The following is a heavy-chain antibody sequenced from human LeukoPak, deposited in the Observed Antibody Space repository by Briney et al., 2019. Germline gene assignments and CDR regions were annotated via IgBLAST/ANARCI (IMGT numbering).Heavy chain of an antibody. CDR3: AVDILTGYVDY. Sequence: PGGSLRLSCAASGFTFSSYAMHWVRQAPGKGLEYVSAISSNGGSTYYANSVKSRFTISRDNSKNTLYLQMGSLRAEDMAVYYCAVDILTGYVDYWGQGTLVTVSS. CDR2: ISSNGGST. D-gene: IGHD3-9*01. CDR1: GFTFSSYA. V-gene: IGHV3-64*01. J-gene: IGHJ4*02.